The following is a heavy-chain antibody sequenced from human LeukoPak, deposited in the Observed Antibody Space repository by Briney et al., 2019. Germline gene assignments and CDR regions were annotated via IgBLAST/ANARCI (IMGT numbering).Heavy chain of an antibody. J-gene: IGHJ1*01. CDR3: ARGRYGDYERLVPFQR. V-gene: IGHV4-34*01. Sequence: SETLSLTCAVYGGSFSGYYWSWIRQPPGKGLEWIGEINHSGSTNYNPSLKSRVTMSVDTSKNQFSLKLSSVTAADTAVYYCARGRYGDYERLVPFQRWGQGTLVTVSS. D-gene: IGHD4-17*01. CDR1: GGSFSGYY. CDR2: INHSGST.